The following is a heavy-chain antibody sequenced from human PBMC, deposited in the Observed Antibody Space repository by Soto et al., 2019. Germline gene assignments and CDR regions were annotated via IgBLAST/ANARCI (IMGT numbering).Heavy chain of an antibody. CDR2: IYHSGST. Sequence: QVQLQESGPGLVKPSGTLSLTCAVSSGSISSSNWWSWVRQPPGKGLGWIGEIYHSGSTHYNPSLKSRVTISVDKPKNQFSLKLSSGTAADTAVYYCARDEGYCSSTSCSNWFDPWGQGTLVTVSS. V-gene: IGHV4-4*02. CDR1: SGSISSSNW. CDR3: ARDEGYCSSTSCSNWFDP. J-gene: IGHJ5*02. D-gene: IGHD2-2*01.